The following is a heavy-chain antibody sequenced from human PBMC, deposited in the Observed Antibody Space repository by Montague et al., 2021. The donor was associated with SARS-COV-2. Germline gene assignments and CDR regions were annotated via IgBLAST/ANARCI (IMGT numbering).Heavy chain of an antibody. CDR2: IHYSGST. CDR3: SRVAELDGFSVYYYGLDV. J-gene: IGHJ6*02. D-gene: IGHD3-10*01. V-gene: IGHV4-59*01. Sequence: SETLSLTCSVPGGSLSSFYWSWIRQPPGKGLEYIGYIHYSGSTNFSPPLNSRVSISLDTSKNQFSLNLRSLTTADTAAYYYSRVAELDGFSVYYYGLDVWGQGTTVTVSS. CDR1: GGSLSSFY.